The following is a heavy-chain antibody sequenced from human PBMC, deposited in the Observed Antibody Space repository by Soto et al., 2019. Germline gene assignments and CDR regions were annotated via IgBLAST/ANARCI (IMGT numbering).Heavy chain of an antibody. CDR1: GFTFSSYE. J-gene: IGHJ4*02. CDR3: AREESSSWYQSRSLDY. CDR2: ISSSGSTI. D-gene: IGHD6-13*01. Sequence: EVQLVESGGGLVQPGGSLRLSCAASGFTFSSYEMNWVRQAPGKGLEWVSYISSSGSTIYYADSVKGRFTISRDNAKNSLYLQMNSLRAEDTAVYYCAREESSSWYQSRSLDYWGQGTLVTVSS. V-gene: IGHV3-48*03.